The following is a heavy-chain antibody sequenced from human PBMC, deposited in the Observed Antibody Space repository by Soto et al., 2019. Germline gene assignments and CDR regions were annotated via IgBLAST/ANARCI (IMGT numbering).Heavy chain of an antibody. CDR3: ARLPQLGYCSSTSCYGGYYYYGMDV. Sequence: DSLKSSCKGXGYSFTSYWISWVRQMPGKGLEWMGRIDPSDSYTNYSPSFQGHVTISADKSISTAYLQWSSLKASDTAMYYCARLPQLGYCSSTSCYGGYYYYGMDVWGQGTTVTVSS. D-gene: IGHD2-2*01. CDR1: GYSFTSYW. CDR2: IDPSDSYT. J-gene: IGHJ6*02. V-gene: IGHV5-10-1*01.